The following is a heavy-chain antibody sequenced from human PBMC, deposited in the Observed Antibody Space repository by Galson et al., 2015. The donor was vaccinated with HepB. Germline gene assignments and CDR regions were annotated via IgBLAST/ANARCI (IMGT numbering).Heavy chain of an antibody. V-gene: IGHV3-30-3*01. CDR2: ISYDGSNK. CDR1: GFTFSSYA. Sequence: SLRLSCAASGFTFSSYAMHWVRQAPGKGLEWVAVISYDGSNKYYADSVKGRFTISRDNSKNTLYLQMNSLRAEDTAVYYCAREKNPIPGSGYYGALGYWGQGTLVTVSS. D-gene: IGHD3-22*01. CDR3: AREKNPIPGSGYYGALGY. J-gene: IGHJ4*02.